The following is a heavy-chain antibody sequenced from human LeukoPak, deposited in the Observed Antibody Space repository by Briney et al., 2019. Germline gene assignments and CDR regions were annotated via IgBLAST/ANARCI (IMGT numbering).Heavy chain of an antibody. J-gene: IGHJ4*02. V-gene: IGHV3-48*01. D-gene: IGHD2-8*01. Sequence: PGGSLRLSCTASGFTFGDYAMNWLRQAPGKGLEWVSYITGSSDSILYTDSVKGRFTISRDNAKNSVYLQMNSLRAEDTALYYCAKVPRTNHDNFFDHWGQGTLVTVSS. CDR2: ITGSSDSI. CDR3: AKVPRTNHDNFFDH. CDR1: GFTFGDYA.